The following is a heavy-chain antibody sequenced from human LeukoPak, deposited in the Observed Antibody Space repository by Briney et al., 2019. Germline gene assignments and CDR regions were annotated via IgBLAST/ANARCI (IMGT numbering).Heavy chain of an antibody. CDR3: ARALGGHAGRDS. Sequence: PGGSLRLSCAASGFTFSSYWMDLVRQVPGEGLVWVSRISEDGSTTNYADSVRGRFTISRDNVKNTVYLEMNSLRVEDTAVYYCARALGGHAGRDSWGQGILVTVSS. D-gene: IGHD5-12*01. J-gene: IGHJ4*02. CDR2: ISEDGSTT. CDR1: GFTFSSYW. V-gene: IGHV3-74*01.